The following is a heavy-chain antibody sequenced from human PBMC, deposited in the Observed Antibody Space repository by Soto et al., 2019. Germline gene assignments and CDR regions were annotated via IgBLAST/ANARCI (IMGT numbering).Heavy chain of an antibody. Sequence: SLRLSCSASGFTFSSYAMHWVRQSPGKGLEYISGVRGNGDPPFYADSVKGRFTISRDNSKDTLYLQMSSLSADDAAMYYCVKSRGGNNFDFFDWGQGTLVTVSS. D-gene: IGHD2-15*01. CDR1: GFTFSSYA. J-gene: IGHJ4*02. CDR2: VRGNGDPP. CDR3: VKSRGGNNFDFFD. V-gene: IGHV3-64D*06.